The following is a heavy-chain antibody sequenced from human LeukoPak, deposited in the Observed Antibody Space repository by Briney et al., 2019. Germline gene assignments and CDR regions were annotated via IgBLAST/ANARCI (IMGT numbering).Heavy chain of an antibody. J-gene: IGHJ6*02. Sequence: SETLSLTCAVYGGSFSGYYWSWIRQPPGKGLEWIGEINHSGSTNYNPSLKSRVTISVDTSKNQFSLKLSSVTAADTAVYYCARDGPDGVDVWGQGTTVTVSS. CDR1: GGSFSGYY. CDR3: ARDGPDGVDV. CDR2: INHSGST. D-gene: IGHD5-24*01. V-gene: IGHV4-34*01.